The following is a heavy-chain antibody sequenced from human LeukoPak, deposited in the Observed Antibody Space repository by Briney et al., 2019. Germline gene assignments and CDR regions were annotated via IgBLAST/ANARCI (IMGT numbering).Heavy chain of an antibody. CDR1: GGSFSGYY. Sequence: PSETLSLTCAVYGGSFSGYYWSWIRQPPGKGLEWIGEINHSGCTNYNPSLKSRVTISVDTSKNQFSLKLSSVTAADTAVYYCARSDSSGYYYDYWGQGTLVTVSS. CDR3: ARSDSSGYYYDY. V-gene: IGHV4-34*01. CDR2: INHSGCT. J-gene: IGHJ4*02. D-gene: IGHD3-22*01.